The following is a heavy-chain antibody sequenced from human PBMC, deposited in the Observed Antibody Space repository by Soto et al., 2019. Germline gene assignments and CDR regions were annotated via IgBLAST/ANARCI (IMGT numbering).Heavy chain of an antibody. CDR3: ARTTVTNYYYYYYGMDV. CDR1: GGSISSGGYY. V-gene: IGHV4-31*03. J-gene: IGHJ6*02. Sequence: LSLTCTVSGGSISSGGYYWSWIRQHPGKGLEWIGYIYYSGSTYYNPSLKSRVTISVDTSKNQFSLKLSSVTAADTAVYYCARTTVTNYYYYYYGMDVWGQGTTVTVSS. D-gene: IGHD4-17*01. CDR2: IYYSGST.